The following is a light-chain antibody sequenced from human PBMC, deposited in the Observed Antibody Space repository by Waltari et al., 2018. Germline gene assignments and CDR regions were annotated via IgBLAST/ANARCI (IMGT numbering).Light chain of an antibody. V-gene: IGKV3-11*01. CDR1: QSVSSY. CDR2: DAS. CDR3: QQRSNWPLT. J-gene: IGKJ4*01. Sequence: EIVLTQSPATLSLSQGIRATFSCRASQSVSSYLAWYQQKPGQAPRLLIYDASNRATGIPARFSGSGSGTDFTLTISSLEPEDFAVYYCQQRSNWPLTFGGGTKVEIK.